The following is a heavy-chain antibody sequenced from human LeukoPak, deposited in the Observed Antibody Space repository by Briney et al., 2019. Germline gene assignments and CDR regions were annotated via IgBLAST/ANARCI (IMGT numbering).Heavy chain of an antibody. V-gene: IGHV3-48*03. D-gene: IGHD5-18*01. CDR2: ISSSGSSI. CDR1: GFTFSSYE. CDR3: ARAGGYSLGYEDYFDY. J-gene: IGHJ4*02. Sequence: GGSLRLSCAASGFTFSSYEMNWVRQAPGKGLEWVSYISSSGSSIYYADSVKGRFTISRDNAKNSLYLQMNSLRAEDTAVYYCARAGGYSLGYEDYFDYWGQGTLVTVSS.